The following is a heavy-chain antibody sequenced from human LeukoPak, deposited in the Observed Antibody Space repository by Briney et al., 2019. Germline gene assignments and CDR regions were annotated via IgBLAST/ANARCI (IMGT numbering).Heavy chain of an antibody. CDR3: VKEFRFSNTYDYGVEPTFDS. J-gene: IGHJ4*02. CDR1: GFSFSTYG. V-gene: IGHV3-30*18. Sequence: GGPLRLSCAASGFSFSTYGMHWVRQAPGKGLEWVAAISYDGSKQYYADSVKGRFTVSRDNAKKSLYLQMNSLRPEDTAVYSCVKEFRFSNTYDYGVEPTFDSWAREPWSPSPQ. CDR2: ISYDGSKQ. D-gene: IGHD4/OR15-4a*01.